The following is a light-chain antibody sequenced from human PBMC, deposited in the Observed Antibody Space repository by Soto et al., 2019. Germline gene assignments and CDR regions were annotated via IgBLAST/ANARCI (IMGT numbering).Light chain of an antibody. J-gene: IGLJ1*01. CDR3: SSYTTSNTRQIV. V-gene: IGLV2-14*01. Sequence: QSVLTQPASVSGSPGQSITISCTGTSSDVGGYNYASWYQQHPGKAPKFIIYDVSNRPSGVSNRFSGSKSGNTASLTISGLQAEDEADYYCSSYTTSNTRQIVFGTGTKVTVL. CDR2: DVS. CDR1: SSDVGGYNY.